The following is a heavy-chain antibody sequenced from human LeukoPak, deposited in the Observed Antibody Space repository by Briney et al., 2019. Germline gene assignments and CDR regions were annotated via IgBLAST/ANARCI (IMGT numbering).Heavy chain of an antibody. V-gene: IGHV3-48*04. D-gene: IGHD4-17*01. CDR2: ITASGTAM. CDR1: GFTFSSYS. Sequence: PGGSLRLSCAASGFTFSSYSMNWVRQAPGKGLEWVSHITASGTAMFYADSVKGRFTISRDNAKNSLYLQMNSLRAEDTAVYYCARSSGDFVPYWGQGTLVTVSS. J-gene: IGHJ4*02. CDR3: ARSSGDFVPY.